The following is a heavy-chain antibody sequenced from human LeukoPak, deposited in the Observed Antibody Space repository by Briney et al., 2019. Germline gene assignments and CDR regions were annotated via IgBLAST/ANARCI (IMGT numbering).Heavy chain of an antibody. J-gene: IGHJ4*02. CDR2: ISGSGGST. CDR1: RFTFSSYA. V-gene: IGHV3-23*01. D-gene: IGHD3-9*01. CDR3: AKALRYSDY. Sequence: GGSLRLSCAASRFTFSSYAMSCVREAPGGGLGWVSAISGSGGSTSYADSVKGRFTISRDNSKNTLYLQMTSLRAEDTGVYYCAKALRYSDYWGQGTLVTVSS.